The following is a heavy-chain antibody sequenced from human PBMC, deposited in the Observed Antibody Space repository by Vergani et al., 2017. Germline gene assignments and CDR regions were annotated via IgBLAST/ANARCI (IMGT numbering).Heavy chain of an antibody. CDR1: GYTFTSYD. CDR3: ARGGYSSSWYVAYYYYYMDV. J-gene: IGHJ6*03. D-gene: IGHD6-13*01. V-gene: IGHV1-8*01. CDR2: MNPNSGNT. Sequence: QVQLVQSGAEVKKPVASVKVSCKASGYTFTSYDINWVRQATGQGLEWMGWMNPNSGNTGYAQKFQGRVTMTRNTSISTAYMELSSLRSEDTAVYYCARGGYSSSWYVAYYYYYMDVWGKGTTVTVSS.